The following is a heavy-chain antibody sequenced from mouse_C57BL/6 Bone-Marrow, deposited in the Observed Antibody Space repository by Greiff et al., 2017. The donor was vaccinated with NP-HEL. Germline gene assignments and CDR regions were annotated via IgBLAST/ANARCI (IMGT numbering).Heavy chain of an antibody. CDR2: IRYDGGN. J-gene: IGHJ2*01. D-gene: IGHD2-1*01. V-gene: IGHV3-6*01. Sequence: EVQLVESGPGLVKPSPSLSLTCSVTGYSITSGYYWNWIRQFPGNKLEWMDYIRYDGGNNYNPTLKNRTSITRDTSANQLFLKFNSVTTEDTATDNCARETYGNYDDWGKGTTLTVSS. CDR3: ARETYGNYDD. CDR1: GYSITSGYY.